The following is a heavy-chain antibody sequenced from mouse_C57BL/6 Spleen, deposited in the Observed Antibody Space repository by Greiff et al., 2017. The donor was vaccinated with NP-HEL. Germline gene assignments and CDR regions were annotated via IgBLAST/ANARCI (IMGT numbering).Heavy chain of an antibody. Sequence: EMKLMESGGGLVKPGGSLKLSCAASGFTFSDYGMHWVRQAPEKGLEWVAYISSGSSTIYYADTVKGRFTISRDNAKNTLFLQMTSLRSEDTAMYYCAMGSSYFDYWGQGTTLTVSS. CDR1: GFTFSDYG. J-gene: IGHJ2*01. CDR2: ISSGSSTI. V-gene: IGHV5-17*01. CDR3: AMGSSYFDY. D-gene: IGHD1-1*01.